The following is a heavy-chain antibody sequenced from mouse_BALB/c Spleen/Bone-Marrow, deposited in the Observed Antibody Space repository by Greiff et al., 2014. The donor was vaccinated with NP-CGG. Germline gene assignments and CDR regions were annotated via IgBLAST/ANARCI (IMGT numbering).Heavy chain of an antibody. D-gene: IGHD4-1*01. V-gene: IGHV3-8*02. Sequence: EVMLVESGPSLVKPSQTLSLTCSVTGDSITRGYWNWIRKFPGNKLEYMGYTTYSANTYYNPSLKSRLSITRDTSKNQYYLQLNSVTTEDTATYYCATGYYFDYWGQGTTLTVSS. CDR3: ATGYYFDY. CDR1: GDSITRGY. CDR2: TTYSANT. J-gene: IGHJ2*01.